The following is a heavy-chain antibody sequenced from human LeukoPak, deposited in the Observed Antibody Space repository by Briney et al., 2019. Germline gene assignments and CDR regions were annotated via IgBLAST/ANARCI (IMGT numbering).Heavy chain of an antibody. V-gene: IGHV4-30-4*08. Sequence: SQTLSLTCTVSGGSISSGDYYWSWIRQPPGKGLEWIGYIYYSGSTYYNPSLKSRVTISVDTSKNQFSLKLSSVTAADTAVYYCASYSSASAFDYWGQGTLVSVSS. CDR1: GGSISSGDYY. CDR2: IYYSGST. D-gene: IGHD2-15*01. J-gene: IGHJ4*02. CDR3: ASYSSASAFDY.